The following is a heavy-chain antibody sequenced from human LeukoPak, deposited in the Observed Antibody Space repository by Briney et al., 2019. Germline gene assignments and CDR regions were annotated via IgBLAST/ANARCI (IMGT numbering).Heavy chain of an antibody. V-gene: IGHV3-21*01. D-gene: IGHD3-10*01. CDR1: GFTFSSYS. CDR3: ARDQGLWFGESFAFDY. CDR2: ISSSSSYI. J-gene: IGHJ4*02. Sequence: PGGSLRLSCAASGFTFSSYSMNWVRQAPGKGLEWVSSISSSSSYIYYADSVKGRFTTSRDNAKNSLYLQMNSLRAEDTAVYYCARDQGLWFGESFAFDYWGQGTLVTVSS.